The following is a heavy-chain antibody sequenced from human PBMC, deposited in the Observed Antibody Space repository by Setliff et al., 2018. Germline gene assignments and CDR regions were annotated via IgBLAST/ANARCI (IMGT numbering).Heavy chain of an antibody. Sequence: SETLSLTCTVSGGSISSGGYYWSWIRQHPGKGLEWIGYIYYSGSTSYYNPSLKSRVTISVDTSKNQFSLKLSSVTAADTAVYYCARTFTGRYFDLWGRGTLVTVSS. V-gene: IGHV4-31*02. CDR2: IYYSGSTS. J-gene: IGHJ2*01. CDR1: GGSISSGGYY. CDR3: ARTFTGRYFDL.